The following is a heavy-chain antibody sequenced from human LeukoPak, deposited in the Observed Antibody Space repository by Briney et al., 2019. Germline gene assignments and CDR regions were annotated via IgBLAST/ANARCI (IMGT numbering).Heavy chain of an antibody. CDR2: IWYDGSNK. CDR3: ARDWKSTTLDS. Sequence: GGSLRLSCAASGFTFSSYGMHWVRQAPGKGLEWVAVIWYDGSNKYYADSVKGRFTISRDNSKNTLYLQMNSLRAEDTAVYYCARDWKSTTLDSWGQGTLVIVSS. J-gene: IGHJ4*02. CDR1: GFTFSSYG. D-gene: IGHD2/OR15-2a*01. V-gene: IGHV3-33*01.